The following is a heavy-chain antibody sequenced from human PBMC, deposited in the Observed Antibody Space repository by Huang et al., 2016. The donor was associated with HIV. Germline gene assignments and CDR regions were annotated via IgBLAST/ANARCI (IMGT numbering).Heavy chain of an antibody. CDR3: ASVMSGSYLYFDY. V-gene: IGHV1-3*01. J-gene: IGHJ4*02. CDR1: GYAFSTYA. D-gene: IGHD3-10*01. Sequence: QVHLVQSGTEVRKPGASVRISCKASGYAFSTYALHWVRQDTGQRLEWMGWINSDNGNTEYSQKFQGKVTLTKDTSATTTYMELSSRRSEDTALYYCASVMSGSYLYFDYWGQGTLVTVSS. CDR2: INSDNGNT.